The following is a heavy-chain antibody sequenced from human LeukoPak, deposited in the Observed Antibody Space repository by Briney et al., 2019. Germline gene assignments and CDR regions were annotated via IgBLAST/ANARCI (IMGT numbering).Heavy chain of an antibody. CDR1: GFTFSNYA. CDR3: AKGVGSSSWHVEDY. CDR2: LWYDGSNK. Sequence: GGSLRLSCAASGFTFSNYAMDWVRQVPGKGLEWVAVLWYDGSNKYYADSVKGRFTTSRDNSKNTLYLQMNSLRAEDTAVYYCAKGVGSSSWHVEDYWGQGTLVTVSS. D-gene: IGHD6-13*01. J-gene: IGHJ4*02. V-gene: IGHV3-33*06.